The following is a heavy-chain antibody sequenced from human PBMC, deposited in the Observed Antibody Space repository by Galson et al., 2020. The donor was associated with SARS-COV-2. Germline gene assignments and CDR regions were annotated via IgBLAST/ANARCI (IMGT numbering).Heavy chain of an antibody. CDR3: ARVPWEGSGSYYGAYYYYMDV. CDR2: IYYSGST. CDR1: GGSISSGGYY. D-gene: IGHD3-10*01. V-gene: IGHV4-31*03. J-gene: IGHJ6*03. Sequence: SETLSLTCTVSGGSISSGGYYWSWIRQHPGKGLEWIGYIYYSGSTYYNPSLKSRVTISVDTSKNQFSLKLSSVTAADTAVYYCARVPWEGSGSYYGAYYYYMDVWGKGTTVTVSS.